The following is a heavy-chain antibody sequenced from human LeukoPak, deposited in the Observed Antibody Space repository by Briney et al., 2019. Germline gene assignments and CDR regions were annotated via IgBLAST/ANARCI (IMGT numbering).Heavy chain of an antibody. D-gene: IGHD6-13*01. J-gene: IGHJ4*02. CDR2: MNPNSGNT. V-gene: IGHV1-8*01. CDR1: GYTFTSYD. Sequence: ASVKASCKASGYTFTSYDINWVRQATGQGLEWMGWMNPNSGNTGYAQKFQGRVTMTRNTSISTAYMELSSLRSEDTAVYYCARVPPPTGYSSSWRRNFDYWGQGTLVTVSS. CDR3: ARVPPPTGYSSSWRRNFDY.